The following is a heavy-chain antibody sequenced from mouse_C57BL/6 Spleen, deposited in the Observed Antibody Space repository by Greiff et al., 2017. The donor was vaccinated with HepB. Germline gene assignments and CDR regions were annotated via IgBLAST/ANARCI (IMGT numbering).Heavy chain of an antibody. CDR2: ISYDGSN. V-gene: IGHV3-6*01. Sequence: ESGPGLVKPSQSLSLTCSVTGYSITSGYYWNWIRQFPGNKLEWMGYISYDGSNNYNPSLKNRISITRDTSKNQCFLKLNSVTTEDTATYYCARGGDGYYGPSDYWGQGTTLTVSS. J-gene: IGHJ2*01. D-gene: IGHD2-3*01. CDR1: GYSITSGYY. CDR3: ARGGDGYYGPSDY.